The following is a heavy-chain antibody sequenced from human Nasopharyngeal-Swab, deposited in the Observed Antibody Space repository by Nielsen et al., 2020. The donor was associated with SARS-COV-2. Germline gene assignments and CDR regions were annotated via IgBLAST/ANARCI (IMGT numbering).Heavy chain of an antibody. CDR2: IDPSDSYT. CDR1: GYSFTSYW. Sequence: GESLKISCKGSGYSFTSYWISWVRQMPGKGLEWMGRIDPSDSYTNYSPSFQGHVTISADKSISTAYLQWSSLKASDTAMYYCALGARRGYSTGYGDYYYYGMDVWGQGTTVTVSS. J-gene: IGHJ6*01. V-gene: IGHV5-10-1*01. CDR3: ALGARRGYSTGYGDYYYYGMDV. D-gene: IGHD5-18*01.